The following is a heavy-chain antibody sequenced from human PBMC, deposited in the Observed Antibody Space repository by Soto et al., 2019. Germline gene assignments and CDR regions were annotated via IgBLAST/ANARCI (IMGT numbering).Heavy chain of an antibody. V-gene: IGHV1-3*01. CDR1: GYTFTSYA. Sequence: ASVKVSCKASGYTFTSYAMHWVRQAPGQRLEWMGWINAGNGNTKYSQKFQGRVTITRDTSASTAYMELSSLRSEDTAVYYCARDVKAAARDYYYYGMDVSGQGTTVTVSS. D-gene: IGHD6-13*01. CDR2: INAGNGNT. CDR3: ARDVKAAARDYYYYGMDV. J-gene: IGHJ6*02.